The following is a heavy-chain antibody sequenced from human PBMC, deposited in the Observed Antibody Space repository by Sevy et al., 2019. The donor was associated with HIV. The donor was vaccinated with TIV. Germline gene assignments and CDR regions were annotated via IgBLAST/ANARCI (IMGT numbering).Heavy chain of an antibody. V-gene: IGHV3-23*01. CDR2: ITDGGGDT. J-gene: IGHJ4*02. CDR3: AKGSAASGPYYFDY. CDR1: GFSFSNYA. Sequence: GESLKISCAASGFSFSNYAMGWVRQTPGKGLEWFSAITDGGGDTYHADSVKGRFTISRDNSKNVLFLQMNSLGADDTALYYCAKGSAASGPYYFDYWGQGTLVTVSS. D-gene: IGHD2-2*01.